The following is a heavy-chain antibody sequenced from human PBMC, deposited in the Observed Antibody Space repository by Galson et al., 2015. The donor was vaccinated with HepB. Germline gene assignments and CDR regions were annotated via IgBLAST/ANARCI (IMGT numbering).Heavy chain of an antibody. CDR1: GYTFTGYY. J-gene: IGHJ6*02. V-gene: IGHV1-2*04. CDR2: INPNSGGT. Sequence: SVKVSCKASGYTFTGYYMHWVRQAPGQGLEWMGWINPNSGGTNYAQKFQGWVTMTRDTSISTAYMELSRLRSDDTAVYYCARDKVDYYGSGDGYGMDVWGQGTTVTVSS. D-gene: IGHD3-10*01. CDR3: ARDKVDYYGSGDGYGMDV.